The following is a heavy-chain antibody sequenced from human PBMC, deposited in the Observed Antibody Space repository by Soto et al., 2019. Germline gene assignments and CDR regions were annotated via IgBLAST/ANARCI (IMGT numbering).Heavy chain of an antibody. CDR3: AIGYSYGSVDY. J-gene: IGHJ4*02. CDR2: IIPIFGTA. CDR1: GGTFSRYT. V-gene: IGHV1-69*13. D-gene: IGHD5-18*01. Sequence: GASVKVSCKAPGGTFSRYTINWVRQAPGQGLEWMGGIIPIFGTANYAQKFQGRVTITADESTSTAYMELSSLRSEDTAVYYCAIGYSYGSVDYWGQGTLVTVSS.